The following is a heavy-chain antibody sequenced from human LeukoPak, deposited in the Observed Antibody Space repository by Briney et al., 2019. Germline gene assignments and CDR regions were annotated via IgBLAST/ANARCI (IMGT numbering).Heavy chain of an antibody. V-gene: IGHV1-18*01. D-gene: IGHD3-9*01. CDR2: ISGYNAIT. J-gene: IGHJ3*02. Sequence: ASVKVSCKASGYTFSSYGISWVRQAPGQGLEWMGWISGYNAITETAQKVQGRLSLTTDTSTSTAYMELRTLRSDDTAVFYCAREGAYIDCHQASDIWGQGTMVTV. CDR3: AREGAYIDCHQASDI. CDR1: GYTFSSYG.